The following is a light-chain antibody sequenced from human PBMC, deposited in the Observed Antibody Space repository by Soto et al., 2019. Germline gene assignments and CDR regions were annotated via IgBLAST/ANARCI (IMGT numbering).Light chain of an antibody. CDR1: SSDVGGYIY. V-gene: IGLV2-14*01. CDR2: EVS. CDR3: SSYTSSSSRV. Sequence: QSSLTQPASVSGYPGQAITISCTGTSSDVGGYIYVSWYQQHPGKAPKLMIYEVSNRPSGVSNRFSGSKSGNMASLTISGLQAEDEADYYCSSYTSSSSRVFGTGTKVSV. J-gene: IGLJ1*01.